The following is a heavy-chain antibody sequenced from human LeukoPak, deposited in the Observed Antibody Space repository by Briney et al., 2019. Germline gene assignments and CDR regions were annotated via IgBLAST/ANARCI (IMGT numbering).Heavy chain of an antibody. Sequence: GESLKICCKGSGYSFTSYWIGWVRQMPGKGLEWMGIIYPGDSDTRYSPSFQGQVTISADKSISTAYLQWSSLKASDTAMYYCARQDYYDSSGYYNWFDPWGQGTLVTVSS. CDR3: ARQDYYDSSGYYNWFDP. V-gene: IGHV5-51*01. CDR1: GYSFTSYW. D-gene: IGHD3-22*01. J-gene: IGHJ5*02. CDR2: IYPGDSDT.